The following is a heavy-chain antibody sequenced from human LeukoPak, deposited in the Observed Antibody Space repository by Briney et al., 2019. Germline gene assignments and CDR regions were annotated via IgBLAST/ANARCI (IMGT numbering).Heavy chain of an antibody. Sequence: GGSLRLSCASSGLTFDDYGMSWVRQAPVKGLEWVSGINGNGGSRGYAASVKGRFTITRDNANNSLYLQMNSLRAEDTALYYCARGSSFHNYWGQGTLVTVSS. J-gene: IGHJ4*02. V-gene: IGHV3-20*04. CDR2: INGNGGSR. D-gene: IGHD6-6*01. CDR1: GLTFDDYG. CDR3: ARGSSFHNY.